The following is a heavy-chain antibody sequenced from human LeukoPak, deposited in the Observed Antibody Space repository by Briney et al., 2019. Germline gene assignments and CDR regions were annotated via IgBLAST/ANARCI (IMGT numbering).Heavy chain of an antibody. V-gene: IGHV4-59*01. CDR2: IHYSGST. D-gene: IGHD7-27*01. Sequence: SEILSLTCTVSGGSISSYYWSWIRQPPGKGLEWIGYIHYSGSTNYNPSLKSRVTISVDTSKNQFSLKLSSVTAADTAVYYCARGRGNWGFDYWGQGTLVTVSS. J-gene: IGHJ4*02. CDR3: ARGRGNWGFDY. CDR1: GGSISSYY.